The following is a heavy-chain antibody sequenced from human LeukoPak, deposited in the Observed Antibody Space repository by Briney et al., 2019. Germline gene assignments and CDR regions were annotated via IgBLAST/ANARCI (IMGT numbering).Heavy chain of an antibody. J-gene: IGHJ4*02. CDR1: GFTFISYA. CDR3: AKDLIVEGASDY. CDR2: ISGSGGST. V-gene: IGHV3-23*01. D-gene: IGHD1-26*01. Sequence: GGSLRLSCAASGFTFISYAMSWVRQAPGKGLEWVSAISGSGGSTYYADSVKGRFTISRDNSKNTLYLQMNSLRAEDTAVYYCAKDLIVEGASDYWGQGTLVTVSS.